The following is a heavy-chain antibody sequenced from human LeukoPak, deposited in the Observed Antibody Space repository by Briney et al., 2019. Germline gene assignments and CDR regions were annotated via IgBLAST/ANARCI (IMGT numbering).Heavy chain of an antibody. CDR3: AKSRGSGTYYKGNDY. V-gene: IGHV3-23*01. J-gene: IGHJ4*02. Sequence: GGSLRLSCATSGFTFSNYAMSWVRQAPGKGLEWVSAISNSGDNTYYAESVKRRFTISRDNSKSTLYLQMNSLEAEDTAVYYCAKSRGSGTYYKGNDYWGQGTLVTVSS. CDR1: GFTFSNYA. CDR2: ISNSGDNT. D-gene: IGHD3-10*01.